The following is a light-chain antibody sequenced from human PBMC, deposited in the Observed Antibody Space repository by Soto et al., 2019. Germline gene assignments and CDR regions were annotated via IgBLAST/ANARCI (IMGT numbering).Light chain of an antibody. CDR3: QPYGSSRT. Sequence: EIVLTQSPGTLSLSPGERATLSCRASQSVSSSYLAWYQQKPGQAPRLLIYGASSRATGIPDRFSGSGSVTDFTLTISRLETEDFAVYYCQPYGSSRTFGQGTKVEIK. CDR2: GAS. J-gene: IGKJ1*01. CDR1: QSVSSSY. V-gene: IGKV3-20*01.